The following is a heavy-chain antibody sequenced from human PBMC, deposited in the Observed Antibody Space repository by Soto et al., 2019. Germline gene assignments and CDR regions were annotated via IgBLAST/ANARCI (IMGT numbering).Heavy chain of an antibody. Sequence: RGSLRLSCAASGFTFSSYSMNWVRQAPGKGLEWVSYISSSSSTIYYADSVKGRFTISRDNAKNSLYLQMNSLRDEDTAVYYCARDPGSGSYYNYGMDVWGQGTTVTVSS. CDR2: ISSSSSTI. D-gene: IGHD3-10*01. V-gene: IGHV3-48*02. CDR1: GFTFSSYS. J-gene: IGHJ6*02. CDR3: ARDPGSGSYYNYGMDV.